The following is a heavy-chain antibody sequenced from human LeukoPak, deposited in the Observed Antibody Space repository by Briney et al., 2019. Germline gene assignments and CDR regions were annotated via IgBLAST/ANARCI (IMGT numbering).Heavy chain of an antibody. Sequence: PGGSLRLSCAASGFTFSSYAMHWVRQAPGKGLEWVAVISYDGSNKYYADSVKGRFTISRDNSKNTLYLQMNSLRAEDTAVCYCARLYCSGGSCYFDYWGQGTLVTVSS. V-gene: IGHV3-30*04. J-gene: IGHJ4*02. CDR2: ISYDGSNK. CDR3: ARLYCSGGSCYFDY. CDR1: GFTFSSYA. D-gene: IGHD2-15*01.